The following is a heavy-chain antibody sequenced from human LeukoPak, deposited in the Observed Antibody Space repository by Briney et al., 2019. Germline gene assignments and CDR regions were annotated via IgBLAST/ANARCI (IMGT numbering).Heavy chain of an antibody. CDR1: GFTFSTYG. J-gene: IGHJ6*03. CDR2: IRSDGNNE. Sequence: SGGSLRLSCAASGFTFSTYGMHWVRQAPGKGLEWVSFIRSDGNNEYYANSVKGRFTISRDNSKNTLYLQMNSLRAEDTAVYYCARASGSYLYYYYYMDVWGKGTTVTVSS. V-gene: IGHV3-30*02. CDR3: ARASGSYLYYYYYMDV. D-gene: IGHD1-26*01.